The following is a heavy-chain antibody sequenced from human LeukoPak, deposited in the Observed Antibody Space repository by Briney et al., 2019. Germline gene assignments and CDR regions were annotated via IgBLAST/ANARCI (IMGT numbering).Heavy chain of an antibody. CDR1: GGSISSYY. Sequence: SETLSLTCTVSGGSISSYYWSWIRQPPGKGLEWIGYIYYSGSTNYNPSLKSRVTISVDTSKNQFSLKLSSVTAADTAMYYCARLGQNYDILTGYYNGYYFDYWGQGTLVTVS. CDR3: ARLGQNYDILTGYYNGYYFDY. D-gene: IGHD3-9*01. CDR2: IYYSGST. J-gene: IGHJ4*02. V-gene: IGHV4-59*01.